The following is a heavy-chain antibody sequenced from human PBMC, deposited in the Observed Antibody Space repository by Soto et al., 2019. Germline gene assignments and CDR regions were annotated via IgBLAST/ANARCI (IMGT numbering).Heavy chain of an antibody. Sequence: ASVKVSCKASGGTFSSYAISWVRQAPGQGLEWMGGIIPIFGTANYAQKFQGRVTITADESTSTAYMELSSLRSEDTAVYYCARSMTTVTIGVPSFALVYGMDVWGQGTTVTVSS. D-gene: IGHD4-4*01. J-gene: IGHJ6*02. V-gene: IGHV1-69*13. CDR1: GGTFSSYA. CDR2: IIPIFGTA. CDR3: ARSMTTVTIGVPSFALVYGMDV.